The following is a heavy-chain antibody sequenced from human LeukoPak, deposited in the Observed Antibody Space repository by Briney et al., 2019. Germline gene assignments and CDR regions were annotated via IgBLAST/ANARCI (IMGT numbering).Heavy chain of an antibody. J-gene: IGHJ5*02. CDR2: LSHSEDT. CDR3: ARARTYNHHPNWIDL. Sequence: SETLSLTCSVSGGITTTYYWGWVRQPPGKGLEWIGSLSHSEDTYFNPSLKSRVTISLDTSKSHFSLNLGTVTAADTAVYFCARARTYNHHPNWIDLWGQGVRVTVSS. CDR1: GGITTTYY. V-gene: IGHV4-38-2*02. D-gene: IGHD5-24*01.